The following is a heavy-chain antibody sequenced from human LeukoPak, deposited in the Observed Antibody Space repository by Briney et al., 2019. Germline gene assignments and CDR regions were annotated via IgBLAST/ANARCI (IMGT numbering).Heavy chain of an antibody. CDR1: GYTFTRYY. CDR3: ARDLAIAAAPYGMDV. V-gene: IGHV1-46*01. Sequence: ASVNVSCKASGYTFTRYYLHWVRQAPGQGLERMGIINPSGGRTNNAQQFQGRVTMTRDTSTSTVYMQLSSLRSEDTAVYYCARDLAIAAAPYGMDVWGQGTTVTVSS. CDR2: INPSGGRT. D-gene: IGHD6-13*01. J-gene: IGHJ6*02.